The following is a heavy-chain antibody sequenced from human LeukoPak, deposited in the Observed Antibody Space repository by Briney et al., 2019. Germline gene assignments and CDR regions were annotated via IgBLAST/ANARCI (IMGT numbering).Heavy chain of an antibody. CDR1: GGSISSGGYS. CDR3: ARHTSGGLPYFDY. CDR2: IYHSGST. Sequence: SQTLSLTCAVSGGSISSGGYSWSWIRQPPGKGLEWIGYIYHSGSTYYNPSLKSRVTISVDTSKNQFSLKLSSVTAADTAVYYCARHTSGGLPYFDYWGQGTLVTVSS. J-gene: IGHJ4*02. V-gene: IGHV4-30-2*03. D-gene: IGHD3-10*01.